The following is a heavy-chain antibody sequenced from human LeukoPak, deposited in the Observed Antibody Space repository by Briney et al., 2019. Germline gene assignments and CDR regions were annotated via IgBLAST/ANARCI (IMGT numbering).Heavy chain of an antibody. J-gene: IGHJ4*02. CDR1: GFTFDDYA. D-gene: IGHD3-22*01. CDR2: IKQDGSEK. Sequence: GGSLRLSCAASGFTFDDYAMHWVRQAPGKGLEWVANIKQDGSEKYYVDSVKGRFTISRDNAKNSPYLQMNSLRAEDTAVYYCARDGNYYDSSGNYGGYWGQGTLVTVSS. CDR3: ARDGNYYDSSGNYGGY. V-gene: IGHV3-7*01.